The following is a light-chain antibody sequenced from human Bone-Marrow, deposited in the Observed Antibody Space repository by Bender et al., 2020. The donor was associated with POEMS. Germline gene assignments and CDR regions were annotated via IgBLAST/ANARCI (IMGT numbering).Light chain of an antibody. Sequence: SYDLTQPPSVSVSPGQTASITCSGDNLGNKYTCWYQQKPGQSPVLVIYQDNNRPSRIPERFSGSNSGNTATLTISGTQAMDEADYYCQAWDSNSAVFGGGTKLTVL. CDR1: NLGNKY. J-gene: IGLJ2*01. CDR2: QDN. CDR3: QAWDSNSAV. V-gene: IGLV3-1*01.